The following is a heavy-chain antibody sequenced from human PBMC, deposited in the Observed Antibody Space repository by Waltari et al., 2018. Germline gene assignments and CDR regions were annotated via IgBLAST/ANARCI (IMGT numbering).Heavy chain of an antibody. J-gene: IGHJ3*02. CDR3: ARVNYDSSGYYFDAFDI. D-gene: IGHD3-22*01. V-gene: IGHV1-2*02. CDR1: GYTFTGYY. CDR2: INPNSGGT. Sequence: QVQLVQSGAEVKKPGASVKVSCKASGYTFTGYYMHWVRQAPGQGLEWMGWINPNSGGTNYAQKFQGRVTMTRDTSISTAYMELSRLRSDDTAVYYCARVNYDSSGYYFDAFDIWGQGTMVTVSS.